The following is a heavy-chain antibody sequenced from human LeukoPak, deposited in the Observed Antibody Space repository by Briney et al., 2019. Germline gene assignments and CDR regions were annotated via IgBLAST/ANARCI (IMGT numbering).Heavy chain of an antibody. J-gene: IGHJ4*02. CDR3: AKQRGLYDSSGFDY. V-gene: IGHV3-30-3*02. CDR2: ISYDGSNK. CDR1: GFTFSSYA. Sequence: GGSLRLSCAASGFTFSSYAMHWVRQAPGKGLEWVAVISYDGSNKYYADSVKGRFTISRDNSKNTLYLQMNSLRAEDTAVYYCAKQRGLYDSSGFDYWGQGTLVTVSS. D-gene: IGHD3-22*01.